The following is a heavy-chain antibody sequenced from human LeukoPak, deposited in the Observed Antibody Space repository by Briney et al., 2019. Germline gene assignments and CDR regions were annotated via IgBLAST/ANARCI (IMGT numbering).Heavy chain of an antibody. CDR3: AKESQLSYSGTFYIDF. Sequence: GGSLRLSCAASGFAFSDYGMHWVRQAPGKGLEWVAFIRYDGSSEFYADSVKGRFTISRDNYKNTLYLQMNGLRGEDTAVYYCAKESQLSYSGTFYIDFWGQGTLVTVSS. J-gene: IGHJ4*02. CDR2: IRYDGSSE. V-gene: IGHV3-30*02. D-gene: IGHD1-26*01. CDR1: GFAFSDYG.